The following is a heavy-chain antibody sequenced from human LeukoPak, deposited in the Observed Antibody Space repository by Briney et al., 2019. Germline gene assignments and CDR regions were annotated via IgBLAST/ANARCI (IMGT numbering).Heavy chain of an antibody. V-gene: IGHV4-39*01. CDR3: ARQTGSGLFILP. D-gene: IGHD3/OR15-3a*01. CDR1: GVSISSSNSY. J-gene: IGHJ4*02. Sequence: ASETLSLTCTVSGVSISSSNSYWGWIRQPPGKGLEWIGSIYYSGNTYYNASLKSQVSISIDTSKNQFSLRLTSVAAADTAVYYCARQTGSGLFILPGGQGTLVTVSS. CDR2: IYYSGNT.